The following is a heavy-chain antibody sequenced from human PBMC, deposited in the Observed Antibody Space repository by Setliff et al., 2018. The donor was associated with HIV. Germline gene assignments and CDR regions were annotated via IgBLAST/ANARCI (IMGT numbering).Heavy chain of an antibody. CDR3: ARDSSRGYLDWLSLKYYYSYYIDV. D-gene: IGHD3-9*01. J-gene: IGHJ6*03. CDR2: IKQDGSEK. Sequence: QPGGSLRLSCAASGFTFSSYWMSWVRQAPGKGLEWVANIKQDGSEKYYVDSVKGRFTISRDNAKNSLYLQMSSLRAEDTAVYYCARDSSRGYLDWLSLKYYYSYYIDVWGKGTTVTV. CDR1: GFTFSSYW. V-gene: IGHV3-7*01.